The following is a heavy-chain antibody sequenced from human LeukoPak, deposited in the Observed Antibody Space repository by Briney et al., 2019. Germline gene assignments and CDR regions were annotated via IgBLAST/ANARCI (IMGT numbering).Heavy chain of an antibody. V-gene: IGHV3-23*01. Sequence: AGGSLRLSCAASGFTFSSYAMSWVRQAPGKGLELVSAISGSGGTTYSAETVKGRLTISRDNSKYTLNLQMISLRAEDTTVYYCSKKVYYDSSGYIDYWGQGTLVTVSS. CDR2: ISGSGGTT. CDR3: SKKVYYDSSGYIDY. D-gene: IGHD3-22*01. CDR1: GFTFSSYA. J-gene: IGHJ4*02.